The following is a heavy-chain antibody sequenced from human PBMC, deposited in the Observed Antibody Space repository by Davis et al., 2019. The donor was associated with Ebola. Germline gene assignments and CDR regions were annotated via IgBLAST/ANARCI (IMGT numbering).Heavy chain of an antibody. CDR2: IYAGNGNT. Sequence: AASVKVSCQASGYTLSTYAMHWVRQAPGQRLAWMGWIYAGNGNTKYSQKFQGRVTITRDTSTSTAYMELSSLRSEDTAVYYCALEASGGYCSGGSCYLRARYYYGMDVWGQGTTVTVSS. D-gene: IGHD2-15*01. J-gene: IGHJ6*02. V-gene: IGHV1-3*01. CDR1: GYTLSTYA. CDR3: ALEASGGYCSGGSCYLRARYYYGMDV.